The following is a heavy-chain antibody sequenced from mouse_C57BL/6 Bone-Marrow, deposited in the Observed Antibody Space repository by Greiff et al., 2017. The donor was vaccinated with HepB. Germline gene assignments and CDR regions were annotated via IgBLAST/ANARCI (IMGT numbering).Heavy chain of an antibody. D-gene: IGHD1-1*01. CDR2: IDPSDSET. Sequence: QVQLKQPGAELVRPGSSVKLSCKASGYTFTSYWMHWVKQRPIQGLEWIGNIDPSDSETHYNQKFKDKATLTVDKSSSTAYMQLSSLTSEDSAVYYCARWGTTVDWYFDVWGTGTTVTVSS. V-gene: IGHV1-52*01. CDR1: GYTFTSYW. CDR3: ARWGTTVDWYFDV. J-gene: IGHJ1*03.